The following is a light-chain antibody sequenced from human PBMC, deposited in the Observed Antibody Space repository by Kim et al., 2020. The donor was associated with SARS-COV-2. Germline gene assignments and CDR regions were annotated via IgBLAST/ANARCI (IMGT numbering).Light chain of an antibody. J-gene: IGKJ1*01. V-gene: IGKV1-5*01. Sequence: ASVGDRVTITCRASQSISSWLAWYQQKPGKAPKFLIYDASTLESGGPSRFSGSGSGTEFTLTISSLQPDDFATYYCQQYNSYSWTFGQGTKVEIK. CDR1: QSISSW. CDR3: QQYNSYSWT. CDR2: DAS.